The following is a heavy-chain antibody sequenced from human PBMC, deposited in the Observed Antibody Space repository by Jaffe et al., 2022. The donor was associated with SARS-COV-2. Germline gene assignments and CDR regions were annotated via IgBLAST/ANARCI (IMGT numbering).Heavy chain of an antibody. CDR1: GGSISSSSYY. J-gene: IGHJ3*02. CDR3: ARGEEVVAALEAFDI. Sequence: QLQLQESGPGLVKPSETLSLTCTVSGGSISSSSYYWGWIRQPPGKGLEWIGSIYYSGSTYYNPSLKSRVTISVDTSKNQFSLKLSSVTAADTAVYYCARGEEVVAALEAFDIWGQGTMVTVSS. V-gene: IGHV4-39*01. D-gene: IGHD2-15*01. CDR2: IYYSGST.